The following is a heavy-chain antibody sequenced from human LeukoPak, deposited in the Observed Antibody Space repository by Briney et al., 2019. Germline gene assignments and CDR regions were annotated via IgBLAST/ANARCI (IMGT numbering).Heavy chain of an antibody. V-gene: IGHV1-2*06. CDR1: GYTFTGYY. D-gene: IGHD6-13*01. Sequence: ASVKVSCKASGYTFTGYYVHWVRQAPGQGLEWMGRINPNSGDTNYAQKFQGRVTMTRDTSTSTVYMELSSLRSEDTAVYYCARDPRYSSSWWSHDPEYYFDYWGQGTLVTVSS. CDR2: INPNSGDT. J-gene: IGHJ4*02. CDR3: ARDPRYSSSWWSHDPEYYFDY.